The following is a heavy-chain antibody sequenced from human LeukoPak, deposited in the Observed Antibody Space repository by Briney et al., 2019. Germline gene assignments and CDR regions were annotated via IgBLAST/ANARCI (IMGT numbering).Heavy chain of an antibody. CDR2: IYTSGST. CDR3: ARHYYDSSGYYSPDAFDI. J-gene: IGHJ3*02. V-gene: IGHV4-61*02. CDR1: GGSISSGSYY. D-gene: IGHD3-22*01. Sequence: SETLSLTCTVSGGSISSGSYYWSWIRQPAGKGLEWIGRIYTSGSTNYNPSLKSRVTISVDTSKNQFSLKLSSVTAADTAVYYCARHYYDSSGYYSPDAFDIWGQGTMVTVSS.